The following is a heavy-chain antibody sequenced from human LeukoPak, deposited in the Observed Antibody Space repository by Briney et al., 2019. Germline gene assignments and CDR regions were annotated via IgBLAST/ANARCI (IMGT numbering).Heavy chain of an antibody. J-gene: IGHJ3*02. Sequence: SKTLSLTCTVSDGSISSNSHYWGWIRQPPGKGLEWIVGVYASGSTYYNPSLNSLATISVDTSNNHFSLRLTSVTAADTAVYYCATATGEAYEYDSSGYYKSAFDIWGQGTMATVSS. V-gene: IGHV4-39*02. CDR1: DGSISSNSHY. CDR2: VYASGST. CDR3: ATATGEAYEYDSSGYYKSAFDI. D-gene: IGHD3-22*01.